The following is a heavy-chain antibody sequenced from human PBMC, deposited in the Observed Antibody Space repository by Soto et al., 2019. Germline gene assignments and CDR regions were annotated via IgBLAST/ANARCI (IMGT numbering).Heavy chain of an antibody. CDR1: GYSFTSYW. D-gene: IGHD4-4*01. V-gene: IGHV5-51*01. CDR2: IYPGDSGT. J-gene: IGHJ6*02. Sequence: PGESLKISCKGSGYSFTSYWIGWVRQMPGKGLEWMGIIYPGDSGTRYSPSFQGQVTISADKSISTAYLQWSSLKASDTAMYYCARHGPSGTTVIYYGMDVWGQGTTVTVSS. CDR3: ARHGPSGTTVIYYGMDV.